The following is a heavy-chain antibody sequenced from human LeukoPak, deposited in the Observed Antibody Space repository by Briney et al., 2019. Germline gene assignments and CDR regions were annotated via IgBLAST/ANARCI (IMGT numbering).Heavy chain of an antibody. CDR3: ARDHCSGGSCYWENYFDY. Sequence: GVLRLSCAASGFTVSSNYMSWVRQAPGKGLEWVSVIYSGGSTYYADSVKGRFTISRDNSKNTLYLQMNSLRAEDTAVYYCARDHCSGGSCYWENYFDYWGQGTLVTVSS. CDR1: GFTVSSNY. CDR2: IYSGGST. J-gene: IGHJ4*02. D-gene: IGHD2-15*01. V-gene: IGHV3-53*01.